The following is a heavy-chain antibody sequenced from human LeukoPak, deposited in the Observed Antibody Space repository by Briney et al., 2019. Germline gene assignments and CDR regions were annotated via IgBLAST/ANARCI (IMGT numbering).Heavy chain of an antibody. V-gene: IGHV5-51*01. CDR3: ARSSSYSPYYFDS. J-gene: IGHJ4*02. CDR2: IYPPDSDT. D-gene: IGHD3-22*01. CDR1: GYSFTKNW. Sequence: GESLKISCKGSGYSFTKNWIGWVRQMPGKGLEWMGIIYPPDSDTRYGRSFQGQVTISVDESITTAYLQWSSLKASDTAMYYCARSSSYSPYYFDSWGQGTLVTVSS.